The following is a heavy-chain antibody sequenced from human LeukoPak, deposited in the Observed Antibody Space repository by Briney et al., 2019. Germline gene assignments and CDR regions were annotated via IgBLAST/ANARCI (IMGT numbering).Heavy chain of an antibody. J-gene: IGHJ6*02. Sequence: EASVKVSCKASGGTFSSYAISWVRQAPGQGLEWMGGIIPIFGTANYAQKFQGRVTITADESTSTAYMELSSLRSEDTAVYYCARDPGIAAVGGDYYYYGMDVWGQGTTVTVSS. CDR2: IIPIFGTA. CDR3: ARDPGIAAVGGDYYYYGMDV. D-gene: IGHD6-13*01. V-gene: IGHV1-69*13. CDR1: GGTFSSYA.